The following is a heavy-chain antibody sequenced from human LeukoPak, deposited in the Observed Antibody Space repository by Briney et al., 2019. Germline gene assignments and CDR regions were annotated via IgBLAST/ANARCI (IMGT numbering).Heavy chain of an antibody. V-gene: IGHV1-18*01. D-gene: IGHD6-13*01. CDR3: ARAASLLYSSYWYDY. CDR1: GYTFTNFY. Sequence: GASVKVSSRASGYTFTNFYISWVRQAPGQGLEWMGWISTNNGNTDYARNLQGRVTMTTDTSTSTAYMELRSLRSDDTAVYYCARAASLLYSSYWYDYWGQGTLVTVSS. J-gene: IGHJ4*02. CDR2: ISTNNGNT.